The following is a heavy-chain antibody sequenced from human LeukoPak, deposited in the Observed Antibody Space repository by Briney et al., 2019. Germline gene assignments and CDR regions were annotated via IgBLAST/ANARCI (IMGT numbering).Heavy chain of an antibody. CDR2: MNPNSGNT. J-gene: IGHJ4*02. D-gene: IGHD6-13*01. Sequence: GASVKVSCKASGYTFTGYYMHWVRQAPGQGLEWMGWMNPNSGNTGYAQKFQGRVTMTRNTSISTAYMELSSLRSEDTAVYYCARAEQHSDYWGQGTLVTVSS. CDR1: GYTFTGYY. CDR3: ARAEQHSDY. V-gene: IGHV1-8*02.